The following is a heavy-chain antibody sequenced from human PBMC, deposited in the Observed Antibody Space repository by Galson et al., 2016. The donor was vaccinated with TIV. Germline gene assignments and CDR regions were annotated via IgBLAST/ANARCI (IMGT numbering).Heavy chain of an antibody. CDR3: AYLPNMFYYGMDV. D-gene: IGHD3-10*02. CDR2: IYWDDDE. Sequence: PALVKPTQTLTLTCTFSGFSLTTSGVGVGWIRQPPGKALEWLAHIYWDDDERSSPSLKSRLTITKDTSKTQVVLTVTNMDPVDTATFYCAYLPNMFYYGMDVWGQGTTVTVSS. V-gene: IGHV2-5*02. J-gene: IGHJ6*02. CDR1: GFSLTTSGVG.